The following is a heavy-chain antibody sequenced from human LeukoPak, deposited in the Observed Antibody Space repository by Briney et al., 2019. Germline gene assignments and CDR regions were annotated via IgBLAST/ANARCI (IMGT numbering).Heavy chain of an antibody. Sequence: PSETLSLTCTVSGGSISSGSYYWRWIRQPAGKGLEWIGRIYTSGSTNYNPSLKSRVTISVDTSKNQCSLKLSSVTAADTAVYYCARERVRSGWAYDIWGQGTMVTVSS. D-gene: IGHD6-19*01. CDR1: GGSISSGSYY. V-gene: IGHV4-61*02. CDR2: IYTSGST. CDR3: ARERVRSGWAYDI. J-gene: IGHJ3*02.